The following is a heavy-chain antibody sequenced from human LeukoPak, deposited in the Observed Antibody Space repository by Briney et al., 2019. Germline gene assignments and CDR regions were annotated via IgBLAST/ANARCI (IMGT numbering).Heavy chain of an antibody. D-gene: IGHD6-19*01. J-gene: IGHJ4*02. CDR2: ISSSSSYI. V-gene: IGHV3-21*01. CDR3: ATNEKAVAGTRKDC. Sequence: GGSLRLSCAASGFTFSSYSMNWVRQAPGKGLEWVSSISSSSSYIYYADSVKGRFTISRDNAENSLYLQMNSLRAEDTAVYYCATNEKAVAGTRKDCWGQGTLVTVSS. CDR1: GFTFSSYS.